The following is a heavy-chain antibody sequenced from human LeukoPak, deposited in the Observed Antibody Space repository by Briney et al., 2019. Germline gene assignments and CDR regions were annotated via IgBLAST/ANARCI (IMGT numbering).Heavy chain of an antibody. D-gene: IGHD3-10*01. CDR1: GGSISSYY. Sequence: KSSETLSLTCTVSGGSISSYYWSWIRQPPGKGLEWMGYIYYSGSTNYNPSLKSRVTISVDPSKNPFSLKLSSVTAADTAVYFCARGRRTNVRVYFYYYAMDVWGQGTTVIVSS. J-gene: IGHJ6*02. V-gene: IGHV4-59*12. CDR2: IYYSGST. CDR3: ARGRRTNVRVYFYYYAMDV.